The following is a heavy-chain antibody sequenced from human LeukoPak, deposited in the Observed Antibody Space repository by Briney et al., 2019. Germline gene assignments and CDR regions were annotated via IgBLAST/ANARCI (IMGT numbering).Heavy chain of an antibody. CDR3: AKSSWCSGGSCYSGLRY. Sequence: GGSLRLSCAASGFTFSSYVMHWVRQAPGKGLEWVAIISYDGSNEYYADSVKGRFTISRDNSKNTLYLQMNSPRTEDTAVYSCAKSSWCSGGSCYSGLRYWGQGTLVTVSS. CDR2: ISYDGSNE. V-gene: IGHV3-30*04. J-gene: IGHJ4*02. CDR1: GFTFSSYV. D-gene: IGHD2-15*01.